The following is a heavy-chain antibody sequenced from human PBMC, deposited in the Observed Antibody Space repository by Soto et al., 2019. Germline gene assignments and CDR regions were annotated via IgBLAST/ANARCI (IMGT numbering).Heavy chain of an antibody. D-gene: IGHD3-22*01. CDR1: GFTFSTYS. V-gene: IGHV3-48*02. CDR2: ISTSSTTI. J-gene: IGHJ6*02. CDR3: ARWIITKGIYGMDV. Sequence: GGSLRLSCTASGFTFSTYSMNWVRQAPGKGLEWVSYISTSSTTIYYADSVKGRFTISRDNSENSLYLQMNGLRDEYTAVYYCARWIITKGIYGMDVWGQGTTVTVSS.